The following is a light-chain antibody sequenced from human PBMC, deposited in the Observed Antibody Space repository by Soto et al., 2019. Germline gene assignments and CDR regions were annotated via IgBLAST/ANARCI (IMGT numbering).Light chain of an antibody. V-gene: IGKV3-11*01. Sequence: EIVLTQSPATLSLSPGERATLSCRASQSVSNYLAWYQQKPGQAPRLLIYDASNRATGIPARFSGSGSGTDFTLTISSLEPEDFAVYYCQQRSNWPPSTFGQRTRLEIK. CDR3: QQRSNWPPST. CDR2: DAS. J-gene: IGKJ5*01. CDR1: QSVSNY.